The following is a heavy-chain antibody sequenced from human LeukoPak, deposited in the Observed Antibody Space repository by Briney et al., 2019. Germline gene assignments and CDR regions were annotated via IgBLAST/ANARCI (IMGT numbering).Heavy chain of an antibody. D-gene: IGHD6-6*01. V-gene: IGHV4-4*07. Sequence: PSETLSLTCTVSGGSISSYYWSWIRPPAGKGLEWIGRIYSTGSTNYNPSLKSRVTMSVDTSKNQFSLKLSSVTAADTAVYYCARRRPYYYYGMDVWGQGTTVTVSS. CDR3: ARRRPYYYYGMDV. CDR2: IYSTGST. J-gene: IGHJ6*02. CDR1: GGSISSYY.